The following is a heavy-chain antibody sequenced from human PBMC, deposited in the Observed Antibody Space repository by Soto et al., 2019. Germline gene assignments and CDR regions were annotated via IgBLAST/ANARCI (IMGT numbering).Heavy chain of an antibody. CDR1: GFTFSDYA. V-gene: IGHV3-23*01. Sequence: GGSLRLSCAASGFTFSDYALSWVRQAPGKGLEWVSGINGPGRTTYYADSVMGRFTISRDNTNSRLFLQMNSLRAEDTAVYYCAKSVSGRRTYYFDYWGQ. CDR2: INGPGRTT. CDR3: AKSVSGRRTYYFDY. J-gene: IGHJ4*02.